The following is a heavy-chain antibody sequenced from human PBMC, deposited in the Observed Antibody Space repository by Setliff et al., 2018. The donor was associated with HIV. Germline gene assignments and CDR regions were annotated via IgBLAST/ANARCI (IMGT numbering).Heavy chain of an antibody. CDR3: ARPHSGRGGGAWFDP. D-gene: IGHD6-19*01. Sequence: SETLSLTCTVSSGSMTSTGYYWGWIRQAPGKGLEWIASMIYGGDTWYNPSLKSRVTIYVDTANNEISLRLSSVTAEDTAVYRCARPHSGRGGGAWFDPWGQGIRSPSPQ. CDR2: MIYGGDT. V-gene: IGHV4-39*01. CDR1: SGSMTSTGYY. J-gene: IGHJ5*02.